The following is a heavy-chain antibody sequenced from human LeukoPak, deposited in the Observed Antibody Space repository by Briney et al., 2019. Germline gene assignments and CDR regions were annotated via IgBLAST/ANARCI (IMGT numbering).Heavy chain of an antibody. CDR1: GFTFTRDR. V-gene: IGHV3-21*01. Sequence: PGGSLRLSCTASGFTFTRDRMNWVRQAPGKGLEWVSSIRSRSNEIYYADSVKGRFTISRDNAKNSVFLQINSLRAEDTAVYYCTRDLDLYNDAFDIWGQGTRVIVSS. D-gene: IGHD1-14*01. CDR3: TRDLDLYNDAFDI. CDR2: IRSRSNEI. J-gene: IGHJ3*02.